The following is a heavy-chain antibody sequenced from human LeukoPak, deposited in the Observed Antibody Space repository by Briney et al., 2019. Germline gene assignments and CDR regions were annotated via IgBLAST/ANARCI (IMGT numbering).Heavy chain of an antibody. D-gene: IGHD6-13*01. CDR1: GGSISSSSYY. Sequence: SETLSLTCTVSGGSISSSSYYWGWIRQPPGKGLEWIGSIYYSGSTYYNPSLKSRVTISVDTSKNQFSLKLSSVTAADTAVYYCARKQYLAPYYFDHWGQGTLVTVSA. CDR2: IYYSGST. CDR3: ARKQYLAPYYFDH. J-gene: IGHJ4*02. V-gene: IGHV4-39*07.